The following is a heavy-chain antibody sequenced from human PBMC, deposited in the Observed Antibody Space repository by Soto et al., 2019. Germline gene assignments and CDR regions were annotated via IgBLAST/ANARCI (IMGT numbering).Heavy chain of an antibody. J-gene: IGHJ4*02. CDR1: GGSFSGYY. CDR2: INHDGST. CDR3: ARDYGAQYDFDY. Sequence: QVQLKQWGAGLLRPSETLSLTCGVYGGSFSGYYWSWIRQPPGKGLEWIGEINHDGSTNYNPSLKSRVTISIDTSKKQISLKLTSVTAADTAVYFCARDYGAQYDFDYWGQGTLVTVSS. V-gene: IGHV4-34*01. D-gene: IGHD4-17*01.